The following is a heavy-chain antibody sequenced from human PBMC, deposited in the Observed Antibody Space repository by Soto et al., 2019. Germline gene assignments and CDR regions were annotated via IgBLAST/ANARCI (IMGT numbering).Heavy chain of an antibody. CDR1: GFTFSNYY. CDR3: ARSYSSGWEFDY. D-gene: IGHD6-19*01. CDR2: ISSTGRTI. Sequence: GGSLRLSCVASGFTFSNYYMSWIRQAPGKGLEWVSYISSTGRTIYYADSVKGRFTVSRDNAQNSLSLKLNSLRVEDTAVYYCARSYSSGWEFDYWGQGTQATVYS. V-gene: IGHV3-11*01. J-gene: IGHJ4*02.